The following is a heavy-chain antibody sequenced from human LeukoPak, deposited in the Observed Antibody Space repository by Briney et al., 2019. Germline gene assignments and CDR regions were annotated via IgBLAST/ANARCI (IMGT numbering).Heavy chain of an antibody. CDR3: AKGGSSSPRSTFDY. CDR2: FYRGDST. Sequence: GGSLRLSCAASGFTVSSSYMYWVRQAPGKGLEWVSFFYRGDSTYYAESVRGRFTISRDNAKNTVYLQMNSLRAEDTAVYYCAKGGSSSPRSTFDYWGQGTLLTVSS. D-gene: IGHD6-13*01. V-gene: IGHV3-53*01. CDR1: GFTVSSSY. J-gene: IGHJ4*02.